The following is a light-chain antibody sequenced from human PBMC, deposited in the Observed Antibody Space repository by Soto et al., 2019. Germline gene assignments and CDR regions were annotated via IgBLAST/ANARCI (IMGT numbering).Light chain of an antibody. CDR2: DVT. V-gene: IGLV2-14*01. CDR1: SSDVGGYDS. CDR3: SSYTSSSTLVI. Sequence: QSVLTQPASVSGSPGQSITISCTGSSSDVGGYDSVSWYQQHPGKVPKLMIYDVTNRPSGVSNRFSGSKSGNTASLTSSGLQAEDEADYYCSSYTSSSTLVIFGGGTKLTVL. J-gene: IGLJ2*01.